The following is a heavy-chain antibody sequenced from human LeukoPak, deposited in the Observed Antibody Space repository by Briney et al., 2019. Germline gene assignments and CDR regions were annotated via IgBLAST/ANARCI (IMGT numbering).Heavy chain of an antibody. CDR2: INPNSGGT. CDR3: ARGGRFAYCSSTSCYALSHYYYYYGMDV. V-gene: IGHV1-2*02. Sequence: ASVKVSFKASGYTFITYYMHWVRQAPGQGIEWVGWINPNSGGTNYAQKFQGRVTMTRDTAISTAYMELRRLRSDDTAVYYCARGGRFAYCSSTSCYALSHYYYYYGMDVWGQGTTVTVSS. J-gene: IGHJ6*02. CDR1: GYTFITYY. D-gene: IGHD2-2*01.